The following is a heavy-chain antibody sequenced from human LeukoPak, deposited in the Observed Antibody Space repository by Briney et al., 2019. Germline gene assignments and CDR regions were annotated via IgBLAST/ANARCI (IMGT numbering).Heavy chain of an antibody. CDR1: GGSISTYY. J-gene: IGHJ4*02. CDR2: VFHSGST. D-gene: IGHD1-26*01. Sequence: SETLSLTCTVSGGSISTYYWNWIRQPPDKGLEWIGYVFHSGSTNYNPSLRSRLTISVDTSKNQFSLKLSSVTAADTAVYYCARSYLVGAIHFDYWGQGTLVTVSS. V-gene: IGHV4-59*12. CDR3: ARSYLVGAIHFDY.